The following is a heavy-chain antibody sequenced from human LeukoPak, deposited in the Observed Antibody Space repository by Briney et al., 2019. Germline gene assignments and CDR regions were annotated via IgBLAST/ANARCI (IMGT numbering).Heavy chain of an antibody. CDR3: TTASATGYYYVDV. CDR1: GFTFKNYA. CDR2: ITWDGGTT. V-gene: IGHV3-43D*03. Sequence: PGGSLRLSCAASGFTFKNYAMHWVRQTPGKGLERVSLITWDGGTTYYADSVKGRFTISRDNSKNSLFLQMNSLRTEDTALYYCTTASATGYYYVDVWGKGTTVTVSS. D-gene: IGHD3-9*01. J-gene: IGHJ6*03.